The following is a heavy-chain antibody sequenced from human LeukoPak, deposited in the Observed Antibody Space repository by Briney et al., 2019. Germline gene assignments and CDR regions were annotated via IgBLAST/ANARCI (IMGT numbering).Heavy chain of an antibody. CDR1: GGSFGSYY. Sequence: SETLSLTCTVSGGSFGSYYLSWIRQSPGKGLEWIGFMFYTGSTNYNPSVMSRVSISRDASKNHFSLKLNSLTAAGTALYFCARGDDADGYLSTWGQGILVIVSS. D-gene: IGHD5-24*01. CDR3: ARGDDADGYLST. J-gene: IGHJ5*02. CDR2: MFYTGST. V-gene: IGHV4-59*01.